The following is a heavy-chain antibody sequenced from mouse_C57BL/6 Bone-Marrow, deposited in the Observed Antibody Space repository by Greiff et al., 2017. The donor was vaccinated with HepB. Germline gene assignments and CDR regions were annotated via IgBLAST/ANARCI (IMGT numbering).Heavy chain of an antibody. CDR3: ARRGLYYYGSSPWYFDV. CDR1: GFTFSDYY. D-gene: IGHD1-1*01. Sequence: EVQRVESEGGLVQPGSSMKLSCTASGFTFSDYYMAWVRQVPEKGLEWVANINYDGSSTYYLDSLKSRFIISRDNAKNILYLQMSSLKSEDTATYYCARRGLYYYGSSPWYFDVWGTGTTVTVSS. V-gene: IGHV5-16*01. J-gene: IGHJ1*03. CDR2: INYDGSST.